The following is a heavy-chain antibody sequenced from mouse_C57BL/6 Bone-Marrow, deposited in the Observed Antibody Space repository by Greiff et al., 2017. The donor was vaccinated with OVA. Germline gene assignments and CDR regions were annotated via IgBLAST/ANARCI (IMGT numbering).Heavy chain of an antibody. CDR1: GYTFTDYY. J-gene: IGHJ3*01. CDR3: ARILYYYGGGFAY. D-gene: IGHD1-1*01. CDR2: INPYNGGP. Sequence: VQLQQSGPVLVKPGASVKMSCKASGYTFTDYYMNWVKQSHGKSLEWIGVINPYNGGPSYNQKFKGKATLPVDKSSSTAYMELNSLTSEDAAVYYCARILYYYGGGFAYWCQGTLVTGSA. V-gene: IGHV1-19*01.